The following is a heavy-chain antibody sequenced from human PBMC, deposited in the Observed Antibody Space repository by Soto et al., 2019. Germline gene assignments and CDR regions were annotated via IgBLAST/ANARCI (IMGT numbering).Heavy chain of an antibody. V-gene: IGHV3-33*01. J-gene: IGHJ3*02. D-gene: IGHD2-15*01. Sequence: QVQLVESGGGVVQPGRSLRLSCAASGFTFSSYGMHWVRQAPGKGLEWVAVIWYDGSNKYYADSVKGRFTISRDNSKNTLYLQMNSLRAEDTAVYYCARLGGGDIVVVVAAKLDAFDIWGQGTMVTVSS. CDR1: GFTFSSYG. CDR2: IWYDGSNK. CDR3: ARLGGGDIVVVVAAKLDAFDI.